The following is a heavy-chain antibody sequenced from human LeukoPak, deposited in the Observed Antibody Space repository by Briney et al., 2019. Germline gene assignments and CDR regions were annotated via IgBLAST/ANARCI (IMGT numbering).Heavy chain of an antibody. Sequence: ASVKVSCKASGYTFTGYYMHWVRQAPGQGLEWMGWINPNSGGTNYAQKFQGRVTMTRDTSIRTAYMELSRLRSDDTAVYYCARDGGGTYYVGEYYFDYWGQGILVTVSS. CDR2: INPNSGGT. CDR3: ARDGGGTYYVGEYYFDY. J-gene: IGHJ4*02. D-gene: IGHD1-26*01. CDR1: GYTFTGYY. V-gene: IGHV1-2*02.